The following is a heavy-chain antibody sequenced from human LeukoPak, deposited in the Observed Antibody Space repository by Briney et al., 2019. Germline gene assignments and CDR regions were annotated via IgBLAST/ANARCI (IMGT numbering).Heavy chain of an antibody. CDR3: AREGLLVYYDYPDY. CDR2: ISAYNGNT. Sequence: ASVKVFCKASGYTFTSYGISWVRQAPGQGLEWMGWISAYNGNTNYAQKLQGRVTMTTDTSTSTAYMELRSLRSDDTAVYYCAREGLLVYYDYPDYWGQGTLVTVSS. J-gene: IGHJ4*02. CDR1: GYTFTSYG. V-gene: IGHV1-18*01. D-gene: IGHD3-22*01.